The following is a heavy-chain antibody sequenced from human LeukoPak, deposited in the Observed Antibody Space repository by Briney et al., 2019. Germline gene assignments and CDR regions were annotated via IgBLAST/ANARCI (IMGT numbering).Heavy chain of an antibody. Sequence: GGSLRLSCAASGFTVSSNYMSWVRQAPGKGLEWVSVIYSGGSTYYADSVKGRFAISRDNSKNTLYLQMNSLRAEDTAVYYCARDGILTGYWSGHYYYYGMDVWGQGTTVTVSS. D-gene: IGHD3-9*01. CDR1: GFTVSSNY. V-gene: IGHV3-66*01. CDR3: ARDGILTGYWSGHYYYYGMDV. J-gene: IGHJ6*02. CDR2: IYSGGST.